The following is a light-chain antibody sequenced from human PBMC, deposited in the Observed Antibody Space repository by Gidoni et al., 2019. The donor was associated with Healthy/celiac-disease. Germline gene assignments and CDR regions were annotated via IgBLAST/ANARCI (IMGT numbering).Light chain of an antibody. J-gene: IGKJ1*01. CDR3: QQSYSTPPWT. V-gene: IGKV1-39*01. CDR2: AAS. CDR1: QSISSY. Sequence: DIQLTQSPSSLSASVGDRVPITCRASQSISSYLNWYQQKPGKAPKRLIYAASSLQSGVPSRFSGSGSGTDFTLTISSLQPEDFATYYGQQSYSTPPWTFGQGTKVEIK.